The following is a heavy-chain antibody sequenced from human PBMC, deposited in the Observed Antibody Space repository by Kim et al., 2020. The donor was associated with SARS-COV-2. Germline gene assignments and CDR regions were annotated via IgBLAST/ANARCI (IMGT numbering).Heavy chain of an antibody. Sequence: GGSLRLSCAASGFTFSSYGMHWVRQAPGKGLEWVAVISYDGSNKYYADSVKGRFTISRDNSKNTLYLQMNSLRAEDTAVYYCASEWIQLWFGAFDIWGQGTMVTVSS. CDR2: ISYDGSNK. D-gene: IGHD5-18*01. CDR3: ASEWIQLWFGAFDI. V-gene: IGHV3-30*03. CDR1: GFTFSSYG. J-gene: IGHJ3*02.